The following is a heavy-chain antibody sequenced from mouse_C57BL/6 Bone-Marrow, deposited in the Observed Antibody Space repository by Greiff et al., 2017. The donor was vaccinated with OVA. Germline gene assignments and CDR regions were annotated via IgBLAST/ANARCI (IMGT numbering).Heavy chain of an antibody. Sequence: VKLQESGAELARPGASVKLSCKASGYTFTSYGISWVKQRTGQGLEWIGEIYPRSGNTYYNEKFKGKATLTADKSSSTAYMELRSLPSEDSAVYFCAGYFDVWGTGTTVTVSS. J-gene: IGHJ1*03. CDR1: GYTFTSYG. CDR2: IYPRSGNT. V-gene: IGHV1-81*01. CDR3: AGYFDV.